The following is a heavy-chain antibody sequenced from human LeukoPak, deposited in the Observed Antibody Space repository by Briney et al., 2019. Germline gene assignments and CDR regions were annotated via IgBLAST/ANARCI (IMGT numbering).Heavy chain of an antibody. CDR3: ARDGSARPFLH. Sequence: PSETLSLTCTVSGFSISSDYHWGWIRQPPGKGLVWIGTIYSGSTYYNPSLKSRFTISLDTSKNQFSLKLSSVTAADTAVYYCARDGSARPFLHWGQGTLVTVSS. J-gene: IGHJ1*01. D-gene: IGHD2-2*03. CDR2: IYSGST. V-gene: IGHV4-38-2*02. CDR1: GFSISSDYH.